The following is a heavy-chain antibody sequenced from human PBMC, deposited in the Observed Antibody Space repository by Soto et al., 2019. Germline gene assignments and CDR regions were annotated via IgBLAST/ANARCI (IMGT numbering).Heavy chain of an antibody. D-gene: IGHD2-8*01. J-gene: IGHJ6*02. Sequence: GGSLRLSCAASGFIFSDYYMSWIRQAPGRGLEWVSYISRTSGHTNYADSVKGRFTISRDNAKNSLYLQMNSLRAEDTAVYYCARLVDCTDGVCSYGMDVWGQGTTVTVSS. CDR1: GFIFSDYY. CDR3: ARLVDCTDGVCSYGMDV. V-gene: IGHV3-11*06. CDR2: ISRTSGHT.